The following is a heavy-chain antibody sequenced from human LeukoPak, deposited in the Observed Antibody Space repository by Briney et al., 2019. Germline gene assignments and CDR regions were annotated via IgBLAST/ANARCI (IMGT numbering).Heavy chain of an antibody. J-gene: IGHJ3*02. Sequence: KPSETLSLTCAVSGYSISSGYYWSWIRQPAGKGLEWIGRIYTSGSTNYNPSLKSRVTISVDTSKNQFSLKLSSVTAADTAVYYCARDHRAVADLDAFDIWGQGTMVTVSS. CDR3: ARDHRAVADLDAFDI. CDR2: IYTSGST. D-gene: IGHD6-19*01. CDR1: GYSISSGYY. V-gene: IGHV4-61*02.